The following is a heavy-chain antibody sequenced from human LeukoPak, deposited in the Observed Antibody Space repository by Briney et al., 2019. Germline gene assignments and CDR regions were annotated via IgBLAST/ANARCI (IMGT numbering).Heavy chain of an antibody. D-gene: IGHD3-22*01. J-gene: IGHJ4*02. CDR2: IKQDGSEK. CDR1: GFTFSSHN. CDR3: ARDHYDSSEFDY. V-gene: IGHV3-7*04. Sequence: GGSLRLSCAASGFTFSSHNMNWVRQAPGKGLEWVANIKQDGSEKYYVDSVKGRFTISRDNSKNTLDLQMNSLRAEDTAVYYCARDHYDSSEFDYWGQGTLVTVSS.